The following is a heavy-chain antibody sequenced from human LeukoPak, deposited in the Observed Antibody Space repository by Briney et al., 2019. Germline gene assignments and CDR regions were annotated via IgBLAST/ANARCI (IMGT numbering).Heavy chain of an antibody. CDR2: ISGNGGST. Sequence: GGSLRLSCAASGFTFSSYAMSWVRQAPGKGLEWVSAISGNGGSTYYADSVKGRFTISRDNSKNTLYLQMNSLRAEDTAVYYCAKGFFVGTVVTPGFDYWGQGTLVTVSS. CDR1: GFTFSSYA. J-gene: IGHJ4*02. D-gene: IGHD4-23*01. V-gene: IGHV3-23*01. CDR3: AKGFFVGTVVTPGFDY.